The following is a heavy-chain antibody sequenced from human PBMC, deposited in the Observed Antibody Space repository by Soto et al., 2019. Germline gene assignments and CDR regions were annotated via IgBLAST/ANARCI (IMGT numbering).Heavy chain of an antibody. CDR1: GDTFTSYG. CDR3: ARDRTEGYCSSTSCYSGFDP. CDR2: ISAYNGNT. J-gene: IGHJ5*02. Sequence: ASVKVSCKASGDTFTSYGISWVRQAPGQGLEWMGWISAYNGNTNYAQKLQGRVTMTTDTSTSTAYMELSSLRSEDTAVYYCARDRTEGYCSSTSCYSGFDPWGQGTLVTVS. D-gene: IGHD2-2*01. V-gene: IGHV1-18*01.